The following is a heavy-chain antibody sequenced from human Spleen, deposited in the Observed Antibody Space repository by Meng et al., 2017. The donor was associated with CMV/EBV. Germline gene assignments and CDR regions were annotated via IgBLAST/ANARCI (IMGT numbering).Heavy chain of an antibody. J-gene: IGHJ6*02. D-gene: IGHD1-14*01. CDR3: ARDRTYSYYYGMDV. CDR2: IYSGRTT. Sequence: GESLKISCAASGFTVSSNYMSWVRQAPGKGLEWVSVIYSGRTTYYADSVRGRFTISRDNSKNSLFLQMKSLRPEDTAIYSCARDRTYSYYYGMDVWGQGTTVTVSS. V-gene: IGHV3-53*01. CDR1: GFTVSSNY.